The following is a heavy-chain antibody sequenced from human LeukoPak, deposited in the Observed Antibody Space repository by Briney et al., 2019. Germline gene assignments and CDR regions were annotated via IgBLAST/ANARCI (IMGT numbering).Heavy chain of an antibody. D-gene: IGHD2-2*01. CDR2: MNPNSGNT. CDR3: ARTNLYCSSTSCYSHYAYGMDV. J-gene: IGHJ6*02. CDR1: GYTFTSYD. V-gene: IGHV1-8*01. Sequence: GASVKVSCKASGYTFTSYDINWVRQATGQGLEWMGWMNPNSGNTGYAQKFQGRVTMTRNTSISTAYMELSSLRSGDTAVYYCARTNLYCSSTSCYSHYAYGMDVWGQGTTVTVSS.